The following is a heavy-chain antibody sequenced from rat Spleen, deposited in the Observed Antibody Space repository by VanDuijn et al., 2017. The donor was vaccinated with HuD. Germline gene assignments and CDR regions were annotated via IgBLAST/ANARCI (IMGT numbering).Heavy chain of an antibody. V-gene: IGHV5S23*01. J-gene: IGHJ2*01. CDR1: GFTFSDYA. CDR3: ARRLLLLQWGYFDY. D-gene: IGHD1-1*01. CDR2: ISTGGGNT. Sequence: EVQLVESGGGLVQPGNSLKLSCAASGFTFSDYAMAWVRQAPTKGLEWVASISTGGGNTYYRDSVKGRFTISRDNAKSTLYLQMDSLRSEDTATYYCARRLLLLQWGYFDYWGQGVMVTVSS.